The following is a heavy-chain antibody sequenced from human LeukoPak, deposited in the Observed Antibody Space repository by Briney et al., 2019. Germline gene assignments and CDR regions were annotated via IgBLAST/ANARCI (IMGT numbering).Heavy chain of an antibody. CDR3: ARGNERYYDSSGYLTLFDY. CDR1: GGSISSSSYY. J-gene: IGHJ4*02. V-gene: IGHV4-39*07. Sequence: SETLSLTCTVSGGSISSSSYYWGWIRQPPGKGLEWIGSIYYSGNTYYNPSLKSRVTISVDTSKNQFSLKLSSVTAADTAVYYCARGNERYYDSSGYLTLFDYWAREPWSPSPQ. D-gene: IGHD3-22*01. CDR2: IYYSGNT.